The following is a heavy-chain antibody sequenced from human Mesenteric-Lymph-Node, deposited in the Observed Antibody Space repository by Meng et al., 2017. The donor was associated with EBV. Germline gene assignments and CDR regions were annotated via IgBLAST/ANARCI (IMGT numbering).Heavy chain of an antibody. Sequence: VPVVGSGGGLVKPGRSLRLSCAASGFTFSDYWMHWVRQVPGKGLLWVARINRDGSHSDYADSVKGRFTMSRDNAESTLYLQMNSLRAEDTALYYCARLPYYYDSSGYYHFWGQGTLVTVSS. CDR2: INRDGSHS. CDR3: ARLPYYYDSSGYYHF. J-gene: IGHJ4*02. V-gene: IGHV3-74*02. D-gene: IGHD3-22*01. CDR1: GFTFSDYW.